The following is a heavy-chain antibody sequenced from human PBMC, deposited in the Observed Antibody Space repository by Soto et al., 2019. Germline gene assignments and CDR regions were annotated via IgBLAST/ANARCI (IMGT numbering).Heavy chain of an antibody. CDR1: GGTFSSYA. Sequence: SVKVSCKASGGTFSSYASSWVRQAPGQGLEWMGGIIPIFGTANYAQKFQGRVTITADESTSTAYMELSSLRSEDTAVYYCARVTKYYDFWSGYYTPPDYYGMDVWGQGTTVTVSS. D-gene: IGHD3-3*01. CDR3: ARVTKYYDFWSGYYTPPDYYGMDV. V-gene: IGHV1-69*13. J-gene: IGHJ6*02. CDR2: IIPIFGTA.